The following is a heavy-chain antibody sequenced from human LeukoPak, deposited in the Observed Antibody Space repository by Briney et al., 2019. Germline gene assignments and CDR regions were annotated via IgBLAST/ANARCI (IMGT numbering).Heavy chain of an antibody. V-gene: IGHV4-4*02. CDR3: ARGEVLGGSTYYLDY. Sequence: SETLSLTCAVSGGSISSSNWWSWVRQPPGKGLEWIGEIYHSGSTNYNPSLKSRVTISVDTSKNQFSLKLSSVTAADTAVYYCARGEVLGGSTYYLDYWGQGTLVTVSS. CDR1: GGSISSSNW. J-gene: IGHJ4*02. CDR2: IYHSGST. D-gene: IGHD3-16*01.